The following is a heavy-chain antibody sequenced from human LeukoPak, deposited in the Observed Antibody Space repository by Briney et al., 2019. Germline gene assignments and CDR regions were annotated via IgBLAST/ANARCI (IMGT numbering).Heavy chain of an antibody. CDR3: ARANYYDSSGYLKYAFDI. J-gene: IGHJ3*02. CDR1: GGSISSGGYY. CDR2: IYYSGST. D-gene: IGHD3-22*01. Sequence: SQTLSLTCTVSGGSISSGGYYWSWIRQHPGKGLEWIGYIYYSGSTNYNPSLKNRVTISVDTSKNQFSLKLNSVTAADTAVYYCARANYYDSSGYLKYAFDIWGQGTMVTVSS. V-gene: IGHV4-31*03.